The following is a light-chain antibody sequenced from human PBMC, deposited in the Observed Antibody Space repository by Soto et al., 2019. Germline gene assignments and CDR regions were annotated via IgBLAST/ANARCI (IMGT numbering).Light chain of an antibody. J-gene: IGLJ2*01. CDR3: QSFDTNLNAVV. CDR2: DTT. Sequence: QSVLTQPPSVSGAPGQSVTISCIGSGSNIGAGYDVHWYQQLPGVAPKLLIFDTTNRPSGVPGRFSGSKSGASAFLAITGLLPEDEADFFCQSFDTNLNAVVFGGGTKVTVL. CDR1: GSNIGAGYD. V-gene: IGLV1-40*01.